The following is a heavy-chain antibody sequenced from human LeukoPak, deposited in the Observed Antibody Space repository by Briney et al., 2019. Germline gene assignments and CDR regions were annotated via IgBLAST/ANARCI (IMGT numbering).Heavy chain of an antibody. CDR2: ISSNGIST. D-gene: IGHD2-8*01. J-gene: IGHJ2*01. CDR3: VKWTNYYFAR. Sequence: GGSLRLSCVVSGFSLSSHGMHWVRQAPGKGLEDVSAISSNGISTFYANSVKGRFTVSRDDSKNTVYLPMGSLRAEDMAVYYCVKWTNYYFARWGRGTLVTVSP. V-gene: IGHV3-64*01. CDR1: GFSLSSHG.